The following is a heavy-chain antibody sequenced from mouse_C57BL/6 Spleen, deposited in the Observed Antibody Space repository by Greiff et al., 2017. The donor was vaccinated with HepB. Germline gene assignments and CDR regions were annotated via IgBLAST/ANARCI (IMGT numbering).Heavy chain of an antibody. CDR3: ATYSSSSYYFDY. V-gene: IGHV14-1*01. J-gene: IGHJ2*01. CDR1: GFNITDYY. CDR2: IDPEDGDT. D-gene: IGHD1-1*01. Sequence: EVKLQESGAELVRPGASVKLSCTASGFNITDYYMHWVKQRPEQGLEWIGRIDPEDGDTEYDPKFQGKATMTADTSSNTAYLQLSSLTSEDTAVYYCATYSSSSYYFDYWGQGTTLTVSS.